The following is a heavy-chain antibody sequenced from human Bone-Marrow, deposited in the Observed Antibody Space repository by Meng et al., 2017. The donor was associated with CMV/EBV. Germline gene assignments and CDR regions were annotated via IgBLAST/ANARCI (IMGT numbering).Heavy chain of an antibody. CDR2: IKQDGSEK. CDR3: ARDLHDFWSGYYRPGFDY. Sequence: GESLKISCAASRFTFSSYWMSWVRQAPGKGLEWVANIKQDGSEKYYVDSVKGRFTISRDNAKNSLYLQMNSLRAEDTAVYYCARDLHDFWSGYYRPGFDYWGQGTRVTVSS. V-gene: IGHV3-7*01. D-gene: IGHD3-3*01. J-gene: IGHJ4*02. CDR1: RFTFSSYW.